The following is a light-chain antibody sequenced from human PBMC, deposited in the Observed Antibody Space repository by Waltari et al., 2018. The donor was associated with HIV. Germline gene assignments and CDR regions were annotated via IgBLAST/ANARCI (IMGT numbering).Light chain of an antibody. CDR1: SSDVGRFKY. CDR2: DVT. J-gene: IGLJ3*02. V-gene: IGLV2-8*01. CDR3: SSYGGGNTVL. Sequence: QSALTQPPSASGSPGQPVTIPCPRTSSDVGRFKYFPWYQQHPDKAPQPILYDVTKWPSGVPDRFSGSKSGNTASLTVSGLQAEDEADYYCSSYGGGNTVLFGGGTRLTVL.